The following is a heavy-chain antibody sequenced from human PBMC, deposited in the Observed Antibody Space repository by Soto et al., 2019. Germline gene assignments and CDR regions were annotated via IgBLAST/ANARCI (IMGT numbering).Heavy chain of an antibody. D-gene: IGHD2-21*02. CDR2: INPNSGGT. Sequence: ASVKVSCKASGDTFTGYYMHWVRQAPGQGLEWMGWINPNSGGTNYAQKFQGWVTMTRDTSISTAYMELSRLRSDDTAVYYCARDIRGCGGDCYPYYYYGMDVWGQGTTVTVSS. V-gene: IGHV1-2*04. CDR3: ARDIRGCGGDCYPYYYYGMDV. J-gene: IGHJ6*02. CDR1: GDTFTGYY.